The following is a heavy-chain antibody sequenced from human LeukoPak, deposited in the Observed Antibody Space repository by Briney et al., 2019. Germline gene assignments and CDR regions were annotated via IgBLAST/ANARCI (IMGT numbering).Heavy chain of an antibody. V-gene: IGHV4-39*01. Sequence: PSETLSLTCTVSGGSISSSSYYWGWIRQPPGKGLEWIGSTYYSGSTYYNPSLKSRVTISVDTSKNQFSLKLSSVTAADTAVYYCARRFLSNYVYYFDYWGQGTLVTVSS. J-gene: IGHJ4*02. D-gene: IGHD4-11*01. CDR2: TYYSGST. CDR1: GGSISSSSYY. CDR3: ARRFLSNYVYYFDY.